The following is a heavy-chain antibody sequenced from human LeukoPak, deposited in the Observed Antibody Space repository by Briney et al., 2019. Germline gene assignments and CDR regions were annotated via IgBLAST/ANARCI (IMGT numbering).Heavy chain of an antibody. CDR1: GFTFSSYW. D-gene: IGHD4-17*01. Sequence: GGSLRLSCAASGFTFSSYWMSWVRQAPGKGLEWVANIKQDGSEKYYVDSVKGRFTISRDNAKNSLYLQMNSLRAEDTAVYYCARPKGDYGDYMDYWGQGTLVTVSS. V-gene: IGHV3-7*01. J-gene: IGHJ4*02. CDR2: IKQDGSEK. CDR3: ARPKGDYGDYMDY.